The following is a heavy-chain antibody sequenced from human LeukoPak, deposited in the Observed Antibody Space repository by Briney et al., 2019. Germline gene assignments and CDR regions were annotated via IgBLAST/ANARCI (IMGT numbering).Heavy chain of an antibody. Sequence: SGGSLRLSCAASGFTFSDYYMSWIRQAPGKGLEWVANINQDGSEKYYVDSVKGRFTISRDNARNSLYLQMNSLRAEDTAVYYCARAISGIEDYWGQGTLVTVSS. V-gene: IGHV3-7*01. J-gene: IGHJ4*02. D-gene: IGHD3-10*01. CDR1: GFTFSDYY. CDR3: ARAISGIEDY. CDR2: INQDGSEK.